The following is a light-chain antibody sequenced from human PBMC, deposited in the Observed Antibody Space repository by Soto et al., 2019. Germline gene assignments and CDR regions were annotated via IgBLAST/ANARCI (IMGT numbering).Light chain of an antibody. V-gene: IGKV3D-20*02. Sequence: EIVLTQSPGTLSLSPGARAPLSCRASQSVSNNYLAWYQQKPGQAPRLLIYGASNRATGIPDRFSGSGSGTDFTLTISRLEPEDFAVYYCQQRSNWPITFGQGTRLEIK. CDR2: GAS. CDR3: QQRSNWPIT. CDR1: QSVSNNY. J-gene: IGKJ5*01.